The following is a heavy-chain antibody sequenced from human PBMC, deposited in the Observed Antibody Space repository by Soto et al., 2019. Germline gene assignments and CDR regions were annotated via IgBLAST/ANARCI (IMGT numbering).Heavy chain of an antibody. Sequence: GGSLRLSCAASGFTFSSYGMHWVRQAPGKGLEWVAVIWYDGSNKYYADSVKGRFTISRENSKNTLYLQMNSLRAEDTAVYYCARDSPSVAGKYYYYMDVWGKGTTVTVSS. D-gene: IGHD6-19*01. CDR3: ARDSPSVAGKYYYYMDV. V-gene: IGHV3-33*01. CDR2: IWYDGSNK. CDR1: GFTFSSYG. J-gene: IGHJ6*03.